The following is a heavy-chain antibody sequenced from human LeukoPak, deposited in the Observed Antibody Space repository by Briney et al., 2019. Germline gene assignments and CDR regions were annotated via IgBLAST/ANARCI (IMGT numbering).Heavy chain of an antibody. CDR3: ARDERYDSSGYPFDY. V-gene: IGHV1-2*02. Sequence: GASVKVSCKASGYTFTGYFMHWVRQAPGQGLEWMGWIYPNSGDANYAQKFQGRVTMTRDTSISTAYMELSRLRSDDTAVYYCARDERYDSSGYPFDYWGQGTLVTVSS. D-gene: IGHD3-22*01. CDR2: IYPNSGDA. J-gene: IGHJ4*02. CDR1: GYTFTGYF.